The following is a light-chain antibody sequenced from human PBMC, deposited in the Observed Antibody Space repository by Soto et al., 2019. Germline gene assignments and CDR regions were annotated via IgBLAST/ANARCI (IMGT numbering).Light chain of an antibody. CDR3: LDYGSSTFT. J-gene: IGKJ3*01. Sequence: ETVLTQSPGTLSLSPGERTTLSCRASQSVGSDYLAWYQQKPGQAPRLLIYGASSRAAGIPDRFSGSGSGTDFTLTISSLEPEDFAVYYCLDYGSSTFTFGPGTKVDI. CDR1: QSVGSDY. V-gene: IGKV3-20*01. CDR2: GAS.